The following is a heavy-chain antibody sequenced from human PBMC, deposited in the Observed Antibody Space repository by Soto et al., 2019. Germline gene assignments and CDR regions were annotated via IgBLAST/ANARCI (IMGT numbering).Heavy chain of an antibody. J-gene: IGHJ4*02. Sequence: QMQLQESGPGLVKPSETLSLTCTVSNGSISTTSYNWGWIRQSPGKGLEWIGTIYYNPSLKSRVTIAVDTSKAQFSLKLASVTAADTAVYYCARQGSFWGQGTLVIVSS. CDR3: ARQGSF. V-gene: IGHV4-39*07. CDR1: NGSISTTSYN. CDR2: IY. D-gene: IGHD3-16*02.